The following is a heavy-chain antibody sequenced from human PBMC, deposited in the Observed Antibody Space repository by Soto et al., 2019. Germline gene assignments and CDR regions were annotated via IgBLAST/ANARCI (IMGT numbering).Heavy chain of an antibody. CDR2: ISAYNGNT. Sequence: QVQLVQSGAEVKKPGASVKVSCKASGYTFTSYGISWLRQAPGQGLEWMGWISAYNGNTNYAQKLQGRVTMTTDTSTRTAYMDLRSLGSYGTAVYYCARDLANVAELRDYWGQGTLVTVSS. V-gene: IGHV1-18*04. CDR1: GYTFTSYG. D-gene: IGHD6-19*01. CDR3: ARDLANVAELRDY. J-gene: IGHJ4*02.